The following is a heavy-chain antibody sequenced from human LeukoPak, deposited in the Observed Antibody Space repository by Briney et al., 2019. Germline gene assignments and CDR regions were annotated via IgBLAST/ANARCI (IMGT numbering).Heavy chain of an antibody. Sequence: GASVKVSCKASGYTFTGYYIHWVRQAPGQGLEWMGIINPSGGSTSYAQKFQGRVTMTRDMSTSTVYMELSSLRSEDTAVYYCARMVAYYFDYWGQGTLVTVSS. V-gene: IGHV1-46*01. CDR3: ARMVAYYFDY. J-gene: IGHJ4*02. CDR1: GYTFTGYY. D-gene: IGHD2-15*01. CDR2: INPSGGST.